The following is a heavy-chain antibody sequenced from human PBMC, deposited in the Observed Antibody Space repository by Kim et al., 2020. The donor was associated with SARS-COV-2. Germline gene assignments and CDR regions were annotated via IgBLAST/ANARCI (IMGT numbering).Heavy chain of an antibody. CDR2: TNSDGFST. Sequence: GGSLRLSCAASGFTFSSSWMHWVRQAPGKGLVWLSRTNSDGFSTTYADSVKGRFTISRDNAKNTVYLQLSSLTAEDTAVYFCVRAASASEMDVWGQGTTVTVSS. CDR3: VRAASASEMDV. CDR1: GFTFSSSW. J-gene: IGHJ6*02. V-gene: IGHV3-74*03.